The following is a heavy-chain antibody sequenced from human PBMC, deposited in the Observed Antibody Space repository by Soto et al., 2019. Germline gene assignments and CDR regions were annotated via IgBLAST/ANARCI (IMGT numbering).Heavy chain of an antibody. CDR2: ISAYNGNT. V-gene: IGHV1-18*04. CDR1: GYTFTGYY. J-gene: IGHJ3*02. CDR3: ARGDIVATIDAFDI. D-gene: IGHD5-12*01. Sequence: ASVKVSCKASGYTFTGYYMHWVRQAPGQGLEWMGWISAYNGNTNYAQKLQGRVTMTTDTSTSTAYMELRSLRSDDTAVYYCARGDIVATIDAFDIWGQGTMVTVSS.